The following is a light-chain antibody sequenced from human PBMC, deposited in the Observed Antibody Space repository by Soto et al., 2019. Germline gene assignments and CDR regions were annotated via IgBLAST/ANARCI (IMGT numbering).Light chain of an antibody. CDR1: YSDIGAYNY. CDR3: SSYTSSSTVV. Sequence: QSVLTQPPSASGSPGQSVTISCTGTYSDIGAYNYVSWYQQHPGKAPKLMIYEVSNRPSGVSNRFSGSKSGNTASLTISGLQAEDEADYYCSSYTSSSTVVFGGGTQLTVL. J-gene: IGLJ2*01. V-gene: IGLV2-14*01. CDR2: EVS.